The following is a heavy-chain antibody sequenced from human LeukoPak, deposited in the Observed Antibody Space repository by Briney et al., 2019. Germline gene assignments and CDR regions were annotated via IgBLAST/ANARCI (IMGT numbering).Heavy chain of an antibody. CDR1: GDSISSGGYY. CDR2: IYQSGSI. J-gene: IGHJ5*02. V-gene: IGHV4-30-2*01. Sequence: SETLSLTCTVSGDSISSGGYYWSWIRQPPGEGLEWIGYIYQSGSIYYNPSLKSRVTISVDRSKSQFSLNLNSVTAADTAVYYCARDRGSIAVAGWFDPWGQGTLVTVSS. D-gene: IGHD6-19*01. CDR3: ARDRGSIAVAGWFDP.